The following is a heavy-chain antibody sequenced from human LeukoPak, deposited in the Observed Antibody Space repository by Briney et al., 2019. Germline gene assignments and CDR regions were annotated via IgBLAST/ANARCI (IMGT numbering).Heavy chain of an antibody. V-gene: IGHV3-66*01. CDR1: RFSVSSNY. J-gene: IGHJ3*02. Sequence: GGSLRLSCAASRFSVSSNYMSWVRQAPGKGLEWVSALYSGGSTYYADSVKGRFTISRDNSENTLYLQMSSLRVEDTAVYYCVKVDNYGGGAFDIWGQGTMVTVSS. CDR2: LYSGGST. D-gene: IGHD2-2*03. CDR3: VKVDNYGGGAFDI.